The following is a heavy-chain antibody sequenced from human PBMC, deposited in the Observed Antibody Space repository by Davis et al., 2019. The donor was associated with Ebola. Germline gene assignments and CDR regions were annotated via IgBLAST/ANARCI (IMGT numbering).Heavy chain of an antibody. Sequence: PGGSLRLSCAASGFTFSSYSMNWVRQAPGKGLEWVANIKQDGSEKYYVDSVKGRFTISRDNAKNSLYLQMNSLRAEDTAVYYCAKGGIWFYYYMDVWGKGTTVTVSS. V-gene: IGHV3-7*01. CDR2: IKQDGSEK. CDR1: GFTFSSYS. CDR3: AKGGIWFYYYMDV. D-gene: IGHD3-16*01. J-gene: IGHJ6*03.